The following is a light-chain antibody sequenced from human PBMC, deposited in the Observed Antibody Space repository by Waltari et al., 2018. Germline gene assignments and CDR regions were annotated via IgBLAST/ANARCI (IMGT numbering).Light chain of an antibody. CDR1: QSVSSN. CDR2: GAS. CDR3: QQYNNWPTWT. Sequence: EIVMTQSPATLSVSPGERATLSCRASQSVSSNLAWYQQKPGQAPRLLIYGASTRATGIPARFRGSGSGTEFTLTISSLQSEDFAVYYCQQYNNWPTWTFGQGTKVEIK. J-gene: IGKJ1*01. V-gene: IGKV3-15*01.